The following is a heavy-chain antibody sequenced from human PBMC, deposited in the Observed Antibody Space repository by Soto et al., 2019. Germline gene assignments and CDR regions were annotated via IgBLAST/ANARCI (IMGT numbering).Heavy chain of an antibody. CDR2: IYYSGST. V-gene: IGHV4-59*01. J-gene: IGHJ4*02. CDR1: GGSISSYY. Sequence: SEALSLTCTVSGGSISSYYWSWIRQPPGKGLEWIGYIYYSGSTNYNPSLKSRVTISVDTSKNHFSLKLSSVTAADTAVYYCARADYDSSCYYSIDYWGQGTLVTVSS. CDR3: ARADYDSSCYYSIDY. D-gene: IGHD3-22*01.